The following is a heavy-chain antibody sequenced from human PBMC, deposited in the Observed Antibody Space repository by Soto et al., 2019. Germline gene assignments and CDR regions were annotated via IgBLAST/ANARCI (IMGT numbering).Heavy chain of an antibody. V-gene: IGHV5-51*01. Sequence: PGGSLKISCKASGYSFTSYWIGWVRQMPGKGLEWMGIIYPGDSDTRYSPSLQGQVTMSVDKSISPAYQQWSSVKASDSATDGCATQRSSCWCTWGKGTMVTVSS. D-gene: IGHD2-8*01. CDR3: ATQRSSCWCT. J-gene: IGHJ6*04. CDR1: GYSFTSYW. CDR2: IYPGDSDT.